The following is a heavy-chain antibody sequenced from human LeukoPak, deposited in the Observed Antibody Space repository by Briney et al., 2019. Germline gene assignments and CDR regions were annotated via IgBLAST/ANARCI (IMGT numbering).Heavy chain of an antibody. Sequence: SETLSLTCTVSGGSISSSSYHWGWIRQPPGKGLEWIGSLYYSGSTYYNPSLNGRVTISVDTSKNQFSLKLSSVTAADTAVYYCARDPMDCSGGSCYYYGMDVWGQGTTVTVSS. D-gene: IGHD2-15*01. CDR2: LYYSGST. J-gene: IGHJ6*02. CDR3: ARDPMDCSGGSCYYYGMDV. V-gene: IGHV4-39*07. CDR1: GGSISSSSYH.